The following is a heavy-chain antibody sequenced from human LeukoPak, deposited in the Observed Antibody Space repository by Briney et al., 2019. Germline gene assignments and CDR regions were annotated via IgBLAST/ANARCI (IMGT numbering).Heavy chain of an antibody. V-gene: IGHV3-23*01. CDR1: GFTFSKYA. Sequence: GGSLRLSCAASGFTFSKYAITWVRQAPGKGLEWVSAISGSGGGTKYADSVKGRFTISRDNSKNTLYLQTNSLRAEDTAVYYCAKVQAASSGWYFDYWGQGTLVTVSS. D-gene: IGHD6-19*01. CDR2: ISGSGGGT. CDR3: AKVQAASSGWYFDY. J-gene: IGHJ4*02.